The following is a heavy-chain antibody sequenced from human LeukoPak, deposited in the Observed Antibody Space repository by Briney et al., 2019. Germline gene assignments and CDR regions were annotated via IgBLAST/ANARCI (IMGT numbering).Heavy chain of an antibody. Sequence: GGSLRLSCAASGFTFDDYAMHWVRQAPGKGLEWLSYITGDNKAYYADSLKGRFVISRDNAKNSVYLQMNSLSVEDTAVYYCVRGGVADGNYFGDWGQGTVVTVSS. CDR3: VRGGVADGNYFGD. CDR1: GFTFDDYA. J-gene: IGHJ4*02. V-gene: IGHV3-48*01. D-gene: IGHD3-10*01. CDR2: ITGDNKA.